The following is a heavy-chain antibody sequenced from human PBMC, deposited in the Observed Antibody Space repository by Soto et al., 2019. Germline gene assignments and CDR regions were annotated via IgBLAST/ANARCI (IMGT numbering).Heavy chain of an antibody. V-gene: IGHV4-4*02. CDR1: SGSISSDNW. Sequence: QVQLQESGPGLVKPSGTLSLTCGVSSGSISSDNWWSWVRQTPGKGPEWIGAIYHSGATNYNPSLKGRVTIAVDESKNQFSLELSSVTAADTAVYYCAKSSLNDSPYYYYYMDVWGKGTTVTVSS. CDR3: AKSSLNDSPYYYYYMDV. D-gene: IGHD1-1*01. CDR2: IYHSGAT. J-gene: IGHJ6*03.